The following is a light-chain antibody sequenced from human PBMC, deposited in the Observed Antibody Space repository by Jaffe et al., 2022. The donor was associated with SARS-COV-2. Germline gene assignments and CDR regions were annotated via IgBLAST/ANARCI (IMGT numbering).Light chain of an antibody. Sequence: EIVMTQSPATLSVSPGERATLSCRASQSITSNLAWYQQKPGQAPRLLMFGASTRATGIPARFSASGSGTEFTLTISSLQSEDFAVYYCQQYKDWPLTFGGGTKVEIK. CDR2: GAS. CDR1: QSITSN. CDR3: QQYKDWPLT. J-gene: IGKJ4*01. V-gene: IGKV3-15*01.